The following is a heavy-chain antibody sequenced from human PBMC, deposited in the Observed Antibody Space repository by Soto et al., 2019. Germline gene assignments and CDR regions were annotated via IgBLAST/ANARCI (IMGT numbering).Heavy chain of an antibody. CDR1: GFTFSSYG. CDR2: ISYDGSNK. Sequence: PGGSLRLSCAASGFTFSSYGMHWVRQAPGKGLEWVAVISYDGSNKYYADSVKGRFTISRDNSKNTLYLQMNSLRAEDTAVYYCAKGIGIAAAGNFDYWGQGTLVTVSS. V-gene: IGHV3-30*18. J-gene: IGHJ4*02. D-gene: IGHD6-13*01. CDR3: AKGIGIAAAGNFDY.